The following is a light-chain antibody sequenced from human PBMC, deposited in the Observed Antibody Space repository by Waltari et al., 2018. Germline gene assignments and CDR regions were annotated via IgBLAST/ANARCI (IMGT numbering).Light chain of an antibody. CDR2: GAS. CDR3: QQYNDWPGLT. CDR1: QYVSGK. J-gene: IGKJ4*01. Sequence: EIVMTQSPATLSVSPGERVTLSCRASQYVSGKLAWYQQKPGLAPRLLISGASTRATGVPARFSGSGSGTEFTRTISSLQSEDFAVYYCQQYNDWPGLTFGGGTRVEIK. V-gene: IGKV3-15*01.